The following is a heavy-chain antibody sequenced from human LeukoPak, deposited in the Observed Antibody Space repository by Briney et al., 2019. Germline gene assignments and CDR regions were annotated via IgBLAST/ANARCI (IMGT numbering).Heavy chain of an antibody. D-gene: IGHD3-3*01. CDR1: GYSLSSGYY. V-gene: IGHV4-38-2*02. CDR2: IYHSGST. CDR3: ATHEAVGGVKGHAFDI. Sequence: KPSETLSLTCTVSGYSLSSGYYWGWIRQPPGKGLEWIGSIYHSGSTYYNPSLKSRVTISVDTSKNRFSLKLSSVTAADTAVYYCATHEAVGGVKGHAFDIWGQGTMVTVSS. J-gene: IGHJ3*02.